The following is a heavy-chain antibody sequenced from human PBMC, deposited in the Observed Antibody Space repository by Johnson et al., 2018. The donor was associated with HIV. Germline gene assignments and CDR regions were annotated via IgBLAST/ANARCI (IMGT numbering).Heavy chain of an antibody. CDR1: GFTFSSYD. J-gene: IGHJ3*02. Sequence: VLLVESGGGLVQPGGSLRLSCAASGFTFSSYDMHWVRQATGKGLEWVSAISGSGGSTYYPGSVKGRFTISRENAKNSLYLQMNSLRAEDTAVYYCAREWGIAARRGGAFDIWGQGTMVTVSS. D-gene: IGHD6-6*01. V-gene: IGHV3-13*01. CDR3: AREWGIAARRGGAFDI. CDR2: ISGSGGST.